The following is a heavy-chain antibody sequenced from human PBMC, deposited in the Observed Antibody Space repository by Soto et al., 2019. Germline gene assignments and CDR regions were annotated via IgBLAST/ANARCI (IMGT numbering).Heavy chain of an antibody. D-gene: IGHD4-17*01. CDR1: GFTFSSYA. CDR3: AKDPMDYGDYVGWFDP. V-gene: IGHV3-23*01. J-gene: IGHJ5*02. Sequence: SGGSLRLSCAASGFTFSSYAMRWVRQAPGKGLEWLSAISGSGGSTYYADSVKGRFTISRDNSKNTLYLQMNSLRAEDTAVYYCAKDPMDYGDYVGWFDPWGQGTLVTVSS. CDR2: ISGSGGST.